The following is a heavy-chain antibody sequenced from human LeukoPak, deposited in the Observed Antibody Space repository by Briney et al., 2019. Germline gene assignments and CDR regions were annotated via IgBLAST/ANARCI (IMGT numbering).Heavy chain of an antibody. Sequence: GGSLRLSCAASGFTFSNYRMNWVRQAPGKGLEWVSYISSSGSTIYYADSVKGRFTISRDNAKNSLYLQMNSLRAEDTAVYYCAELGITMIGGVWGKGTTVTISS. CDR1: GFTFSNYR. D-gene: IGHD3-10*02. V-gene: IGHV3-48*04. CDR3: AELGITMIGGV. J-gene: IGHJ6*04. CDR2: ISSSGSTI.